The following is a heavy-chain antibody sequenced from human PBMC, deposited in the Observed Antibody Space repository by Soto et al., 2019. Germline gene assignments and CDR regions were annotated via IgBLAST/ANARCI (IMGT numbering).Heavy chain of an antibody. Sequence: GASVKVSCKASGYTFTSYGISWVRQAPGQGLEWMGWISAYNGNTNYAQKLQGRVTMTTDTSTSTAYMELRSLRSDDTAVYYCARGPYCTNGVCTKPPSDYYMDVCGKGTTVTVSS. J-gene: IGHJ6*03. D-gene: IGHD2-8*01. V-gene: IGHV1-18*01. CDR2: ISAYNGNT. CDR1: GYTFTSYG. CDR3: ARGPYCTNGVCTKPPSDYYMDV.